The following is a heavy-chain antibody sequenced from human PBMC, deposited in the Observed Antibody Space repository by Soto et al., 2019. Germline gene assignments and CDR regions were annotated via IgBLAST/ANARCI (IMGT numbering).Heavy chain of an antibody. D-gene: IGHD3-10*01. CDR1: RFTFRSYA. J-gene: IGHJ6*02. CDR2: IYSGGGT. CDR3: ARDYYDSRGRVDV. V-gene: IGHV3-53*01. Sequence: GGSLRLSCAASRFTFRSYAMSWVRQAPGKGLEWVSVIYSGGGTYYADSVRSRFTISRDNSKTTLYLQMNSLRAEDTAVYYCARDYYDSRGRVDVWGQGTTVTVSS.